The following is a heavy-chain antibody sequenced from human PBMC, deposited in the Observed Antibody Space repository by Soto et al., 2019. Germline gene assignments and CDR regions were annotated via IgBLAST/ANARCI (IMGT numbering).Heavy chain of an antibody. J-gene: IGHJ6*02. CDR1: GFTFSSYS. D-gene: IGHD5-12*01. V-gene: IGHV3-48*02. Sequence: LRLSCAASGFTFSSYSMNWVRQAPGKGLEWVSYISSSSTIYYADSVKGRFTISRDNAKNSLYLQMNSLRDEDTAVYYCARDLRVVPTRYYYGMDVWGQGTTVTVSS. CDR3: ARDLRVVPTRYYYGMDV. CDR2: ISSSSTI.